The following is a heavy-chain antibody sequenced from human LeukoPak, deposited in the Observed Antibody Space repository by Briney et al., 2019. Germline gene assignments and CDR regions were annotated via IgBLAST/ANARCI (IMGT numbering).Heavy chain of an antibody. V-gene: IGHV4-59*01. CDR2: IYYSGST. Sequence: SETLSLTCTVSGGSISSYYWSWIRQPPGKGLEWIGYIYYSGSTNYNPFLKSRVTISVDTSKNQFSLKLSSVTAADTAVYYCARETVEAGLPYFDIWGQGTMVTVSS. D-gene: IGHD6-19*01. CDR3: ARETVEAGLPYFDI. CDR1: GGSISSYY. J-gene: IGHJ3*02.